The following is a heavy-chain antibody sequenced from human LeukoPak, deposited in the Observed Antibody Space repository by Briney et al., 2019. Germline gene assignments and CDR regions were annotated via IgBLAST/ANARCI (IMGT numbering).Heavy chain of an antibody. D-gene: IGHD6-13*01. J-gene: IGHJ4*02. CDR3: ARAPGIAAAGTHFDF. V-gene: IGHV1-69*04. Sequence: SVKVSCKASGGTFSSYAISWVRQAPGQGLEWMGRIIPILGIANYAQKFQGRVTITADKSTSTAYMELSSLRSEDTAVYYCARAPGIAAAGTHFDFWGQGTLVTVSS. CDR2: IIPILGIA. CDR1: GGTFSSYA.